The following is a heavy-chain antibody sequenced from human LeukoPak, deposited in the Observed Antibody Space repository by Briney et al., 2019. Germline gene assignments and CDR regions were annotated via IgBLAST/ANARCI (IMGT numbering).Heavy chain of an antibody. Sequence: ASVKVSCKASGYTFTSYYMHWVRQAPGQGLEWMGIINPSGGSTSYAQKFQGRVTMTRDTSTSTVYMELSSLRSEDTAVYYCARVGCSSTSCYANPAWYDYWGQGTLVTVSS. CDR1: GYTFTSYY. D-gene: IGHD2-2*01. J-gene: IGHJ4*02. V-gene: IGHV1-46*01. CDR3: ARVGCSSTSCYANPAWYDY. CDR2: INPSGGST.